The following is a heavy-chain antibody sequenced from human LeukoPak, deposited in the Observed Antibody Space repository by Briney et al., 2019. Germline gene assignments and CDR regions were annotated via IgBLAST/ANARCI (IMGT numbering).Heavy chain of an antibody. Sequence: PGGSLRLSCAASGFTFKNYAMHWVRQAPGQGLESFSSISWNSGNVDYSDSVKGRFTLSGDNVKNSLFLQMNSLRDEDTAFYYCAKSGTYSSSSGYIDSWGHGTPVTVPS. CDR3: AKSGTYSSSSGYIDS. J-gene: IGHJ4*01. CDR2: ISWNSGNV. D-gene: IGHD6-6*01. V-gene: IGHV3-9*01. CDR1: GFTFKNYA.